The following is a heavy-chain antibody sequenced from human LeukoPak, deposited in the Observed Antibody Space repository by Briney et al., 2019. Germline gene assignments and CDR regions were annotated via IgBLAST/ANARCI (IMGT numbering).Heavy chain of an antibody. D-gene: IGHD6-13*01. V-gene: IGHV3-15*01. CDR2: IKSKTDGETT. J-gene: IGHJ4*02. Sequence: PGGSLRLSCRGSGFNFGDYGVTWVRQAPGKGLEWVGRIKSKTDGETTDYAAPVKGRFTISRDDSKHTLHLQMNSLKTEDTAVYYCTTAAVYWGQGTLVTVSS. CDR3: TTAAVY. CDR1: GFNFGDYG.